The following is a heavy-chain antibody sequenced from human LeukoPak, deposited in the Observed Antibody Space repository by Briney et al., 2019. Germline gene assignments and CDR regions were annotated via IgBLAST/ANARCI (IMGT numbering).Heavy chain of an antibody. J-gene: IGHJ3*02. CDR1: GFTFSSYW. CDR3: ARRYDFWSGYYAFDI. CDR2: ISGSGGST. V-gene: IGHV3-23*01. D-gene: IGHD3-3*01. Sequence: PGGSLRLSCAASGFTFSSYWMSWVRQAPGKGLEWVSAISGSGGSTYYADSVKGRFTISRDNSKNTLYLQMNSLRAEDTAVYYCARRYDFWSGYYAFDIWGQGTMVTVSS.